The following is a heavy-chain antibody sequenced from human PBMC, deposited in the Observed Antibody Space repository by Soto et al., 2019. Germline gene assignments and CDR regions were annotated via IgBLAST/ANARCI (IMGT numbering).Heavy chain of an antibody. Sequence: QLQLQESGPGLVKPSETLSLTCSVSGDSINSDNYYWGWMRQPPGTGLEWIGSIYYRGNTYYNPSLKTRVTIALDKSKSQFARKLNSVTAADSAVYFCARLEGLATISYYFDYWGQGTLVTVSS. CDR3: ARLEGLATISYYFDY. D-gene: IGHD3-9*01. CDR1: GDSINSDNYY. CDR2: IYYRGNT. J-gene: IGHJ4*02. V-gene: IGHV4-39*01.